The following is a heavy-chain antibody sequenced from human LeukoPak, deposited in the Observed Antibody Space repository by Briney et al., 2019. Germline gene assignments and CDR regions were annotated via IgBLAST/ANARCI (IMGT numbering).Heavy chain of an antibody. J-gene: IGHJ4*02. Sequence: GGSLRLSCAASGFXFSSYWIHWVRQAPGKGLEWVSSISASSSFIYYADSLKGRFTISRDNAKNSLYLQMNSLRAEDTAVFYCARGYCSRTSCEDFDYWGQGTLVTVSS. CDR2: ISASSSFI. D-gene: IGHD2-2*01. V-gene: IGHV3-21*01. CDR1: GFXFSSYW. CDR3: ARGYCSRTSCEDFDY.